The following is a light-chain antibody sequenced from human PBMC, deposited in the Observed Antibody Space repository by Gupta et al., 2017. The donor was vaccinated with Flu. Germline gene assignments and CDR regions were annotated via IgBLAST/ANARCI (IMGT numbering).Light chain of an antibody. CDR2: GAS. V-gene: IGKV3-20*01. CDR3: QQYGTSALHT. CDR1: QTISNNY. J-gene: IGKJ2*01. Sequence: EIVLTQSPGTLSLSPGERVTLSCRASQTISNNYLAWYQQKPGQAPRLLLYGASSRATGIPDRFSGSGSGTDFTLTITRLEPEDFAVYYCQQYGTSALHTFGQGTKLEI.